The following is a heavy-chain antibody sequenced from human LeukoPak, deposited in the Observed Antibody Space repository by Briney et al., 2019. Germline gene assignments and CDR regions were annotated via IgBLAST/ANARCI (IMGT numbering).Heavy chain of an antibody. J-gene: IGHJ5*02. V-gene: IGHV3-21*01. CDR3: ARGQLWQTGWFDP. CDR1: GFTFSDYS. Sequence: WGSLRLSCAASGFTFSDYSMHWVRQAPGKGLEWLSCISSTSSYKYYADSVRGRFTISRDNAKNSLFLQMNSLRAEDTAVYYCARGQLWQTGWFDPWGQGTLVTASS. CDR2: ISSTSSYK. D-gene: IGHD5-18*01.